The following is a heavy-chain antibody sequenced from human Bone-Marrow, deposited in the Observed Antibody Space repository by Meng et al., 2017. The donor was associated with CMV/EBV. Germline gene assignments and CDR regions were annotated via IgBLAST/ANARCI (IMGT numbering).Heavy chain of an antibody. CDR3: ARDLSGRGESGY. Sequence: GGSLRLSCAASGFTFDDYAMHWVRQAPGKGLEWVSGISWNSGSIGYADSVKGRFTISRDNAKNSLYLQMNSLRAEDTAVYYCARDLSGRGESGYWGQGTLVTVSS. CDR2: ISWNSGSI. CDR1: GFTFDDYA. J-gene: IGHJ4*02. D-gene: IGHD1-26*01. V-gene: IGHV3-9*01.